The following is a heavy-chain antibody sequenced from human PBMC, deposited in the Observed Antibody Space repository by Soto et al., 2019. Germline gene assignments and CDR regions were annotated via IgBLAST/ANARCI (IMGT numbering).Heavy chain of an antibody. J-gene: IGHJ4*02. V-gene: IGHV4-59*08. Sequence: SETLSLTCTVSGGSVSSYFWSWIRQPPGKGLEWIGYIYYSGSTNYNPSLKSRVTISVDTSKNQFSLKLSSVTAADTAVYYCARHFYYDSSGYLSGNFDYWGQGTLVTVSS. CDR2: IYYSGST. CDR3: ARHFYYDSSGYLSGNFDY. D-gene: IGHD3-22*01. CDR1: GGSVSSYF.